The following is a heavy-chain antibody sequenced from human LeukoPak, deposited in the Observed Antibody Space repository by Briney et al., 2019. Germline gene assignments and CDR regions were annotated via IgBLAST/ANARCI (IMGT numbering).Heavy chain of an antibody. CDR1: GFTFRNYV. Sequence: GGSLRLSCAASGFTFRNYVIHWVRQAPGKGLEWVAVTSSDLNVKLYADSVKGRFTISRDNSRSTLYLQMNSLRPEDTAIYYCSREGYYGSGSPPSLYFDYWGQGTLVTVSS. CDR2: TSSDLNVK. J-gene: IGHJ4*02. D-gene: IGHD3-10*01. V-gene: IGHV3-30-3*01. CDR3: SREGYYGSGSPPSLYFDY.